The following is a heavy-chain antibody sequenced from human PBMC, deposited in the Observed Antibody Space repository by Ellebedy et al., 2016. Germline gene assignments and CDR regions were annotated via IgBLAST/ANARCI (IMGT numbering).Heavy chain of an antibody. V-gene: IGHV4-59*01. D-gene: IGHD5-24*01. J-gene: IGHJ4*02. CDR2: IHYSGIT. Sequence: SETLSLXCTVSGGSIGAYYWSWIRPPPGNGLEWYGNIHYSGITNYNPSPKSRVTISVDTSRKQFSLKVTSVTAADSTVYYCASGSRRDGYLVGFDYWGQGILVIVSS. CDR1: GGSIGAYY. CDR3: ASGSRRDGYLVGFDY.